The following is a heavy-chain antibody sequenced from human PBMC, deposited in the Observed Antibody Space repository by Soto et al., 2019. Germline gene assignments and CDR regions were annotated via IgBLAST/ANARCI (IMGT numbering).Heavy chain of an antibody. D-gene: IGHD4-17*01. CDR2: IYYSGNT. V-gene: IGHV4-59*08. Sequence: QVQLQESGPGLVKPSETLSLTCTVSGGSISSYYWSWIRQPPGKGLEWIGYIYYSGNTNYNPSLKSRVTISVDMSRNQFFLKLSSVTAADTAVYYCAKTAKYGDYLDYLGQGTLVTVSS. J-gene: IGHJ4*02. CDR3: AKTAKYGDYLDY. CDR1: GGSISSYY.